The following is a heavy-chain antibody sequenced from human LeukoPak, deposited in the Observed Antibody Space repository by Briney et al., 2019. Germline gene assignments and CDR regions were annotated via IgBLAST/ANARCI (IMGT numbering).Heavy chain of an antibody. J-gene: IGHJ5*02. Sequence: GGSLRLSCAASGFTFSSYAMSWVRQAPGKGLEWVSAISGSGGSTYYADSVKGRFTISRGNSKNTLYLQMNSLRAEDTTVYYCARVQRAAAAIPGGSYNWFDPWGQGTLVTVSS. D-gene: IGHD6-13*01. V-gene: IGHV3-23*01. CDR1: GFTFSSYA. CDR2: ISGSGGST. CDR3: ARVQRAAAAIPGGSYNWFDP.